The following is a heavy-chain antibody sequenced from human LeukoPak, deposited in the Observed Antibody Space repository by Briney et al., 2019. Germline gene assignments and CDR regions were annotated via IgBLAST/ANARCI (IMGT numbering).Heavy chain of an antibody. J-gene: IGHJ4*02. CDR2: ISGSGGST. V-gene: IGHV3-23*01. Sequence: GGSLRLSCAASGFTFSSYAMSWVRQAPGKGLEWVSAISGSGGSTYYADSVKGRFTISRDNSKNTLYLQTDSLGAEDTAVYYCVRGHSYVLHWGQGTLVTVSS. D-gene: IGHD3-10*02. CDR3: VRGHSYVLH. CDR1: GFTFSSYA.